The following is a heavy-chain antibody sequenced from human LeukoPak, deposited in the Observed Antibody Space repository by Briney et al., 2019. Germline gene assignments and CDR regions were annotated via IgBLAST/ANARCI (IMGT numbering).Heavy chain of an antibody. V-gene: IGHV3-33*01. CDR2: IWYEGSNE. D-gene: IGHD6-13*01. CDR3: ARVRIAALSSSYYYYGMDV. CDR1: GFTLNNYG. Sequence: PGRSLRLSCAVSGFTLNNYGMHWVRQAPGKGLEWVSVIWYEGSNENYADAVRGRFTISRDNSKNTLYVQMNSLRAEDTAVYYCARVRIAALSSSYYYYGMDVWGQGTTVTVSS. J-gene: IGHJ6*02.